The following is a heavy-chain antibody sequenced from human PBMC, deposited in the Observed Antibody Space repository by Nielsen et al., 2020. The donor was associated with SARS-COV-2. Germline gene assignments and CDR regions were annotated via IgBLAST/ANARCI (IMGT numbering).Heavy chain of an antibody. CDR2: ISYDGSNK. CDR3: ARGSVVMVRGYYYYGMDV. CDR1: GFTFSSYA. J-gene: IGHJ6*02. D-gene: IGHD3-22*01. Sequence: GESLKISCAASGFTFSSYAMHWVRQAPGKGLEWVAVISYDGSNKYYADSVKGRFTTSRDNSKNTLYLQMNSLRAEDTAVYYCARGSVVMVRGYYYYGMDVWGQGTTVTVSS. V-gene: IGHV3-30*04.